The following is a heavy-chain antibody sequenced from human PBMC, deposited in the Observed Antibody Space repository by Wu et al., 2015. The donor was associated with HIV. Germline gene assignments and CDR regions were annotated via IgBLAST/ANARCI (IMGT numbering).Heavy chain of an antibody. CDR2: VRPYNGDT. CDR1: GYIFNQYG. V-gene: IGHV1-18*01. Sequence: QVQLMQSGTEVKKPGTSVKVSCKVSGYIFNQYGLHWVRQAPGQRPEWMGWVRPYNGDTDYSEKFQGRLNLRKDTDTGTAYMELKSLTSDDTALYFCARAPMGGRSYFDYWGQGTLVSVSS. D-gene: IGHD3-16*01. CDR3: ARAPMGGRSYFDY. J-gene: IGHJ4*02.